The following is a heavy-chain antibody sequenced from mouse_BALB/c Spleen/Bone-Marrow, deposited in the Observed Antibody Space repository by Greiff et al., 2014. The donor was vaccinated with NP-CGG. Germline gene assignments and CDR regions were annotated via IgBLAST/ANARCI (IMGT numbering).Heavy chain of an antibody. D-gene: IGHD2-3*01. V-gene: IGHV7-3*02. CDR1: GFTFTDYY. CDR2: IRNKANGYTT. J-gene: IGHJ2*01. Sequence: EVKLVESGGGLVQPGGSLRLSCATSGFTFTDYYMSWVRQPPGKALEWLGFIRNKANGYTTEDSASVKGRFTISRDNSQSILYLQMNTLRAEDSATYYCARDRGLLRFDYWGQGTTLTVSS. CDR3: ARDRGLLRFDY.